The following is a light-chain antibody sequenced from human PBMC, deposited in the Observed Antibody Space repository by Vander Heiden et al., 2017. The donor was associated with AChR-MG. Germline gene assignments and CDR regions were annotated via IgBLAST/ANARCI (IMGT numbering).Light chain of an antibody. V-gene: IGKV3-11*01. CDR3: HQHSSWPRT. CDR1: QSVSNF. CDR2: CAS. Sequence: FSQSPATVSLTPGAPATLSCRASQSVSNFLAWYQKRPGQGPRLLIYCASSRAAGVPGRFSGSGSGSDFTLTISRLQPDDFAVYYCHQHSSWPRTFGQGTKVEI. J-gene: IGKJ1*01.